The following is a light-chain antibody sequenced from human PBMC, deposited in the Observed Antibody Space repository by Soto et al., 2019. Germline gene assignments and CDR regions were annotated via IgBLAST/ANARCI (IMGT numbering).Light chain of an antibody. CDR3: QQYGSSPWT. CDR1: QSVSSN. J-gene: IGKJ1*01. CDR2: GAS. V-gene: IGKV3-20*01. Sequence: DIVITQSPAALSVSPGERATLSCRASQSVSSNLAWYQQKPGQAPRLLIYGASSRATGIPDRFSGSGSGTDFTLTISRLEPEDFAVYYCQQYGSSPWTFGQGTKVDIK.